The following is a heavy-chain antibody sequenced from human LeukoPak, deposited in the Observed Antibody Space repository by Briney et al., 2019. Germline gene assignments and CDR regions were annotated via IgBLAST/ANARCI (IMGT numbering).Heavy chain of an antibody. V-gene: IGHV4-30-4*01. D-gene: IGHD2-15*01. CDR2: IYYSGST. J-gene: IGHJ5*02. CDR3: ARYCSGGSCYPRTFDP. CDR1: GGSISSGDNY. Sequence: NSSQTLSLTCTVSGGSISSGDNYWSWIRQPPGKGLEWIGYIYYSGSTYYNPSLKSRVTISVDTSKNQFSLKLSSVTAADTAVYYCARYCSGGSCYPRTFDPWGQGTLVTVSS.